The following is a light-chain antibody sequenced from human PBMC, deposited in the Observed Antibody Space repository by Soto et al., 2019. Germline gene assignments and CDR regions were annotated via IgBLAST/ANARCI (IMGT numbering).Light chain of an antibody. CDR2: DAS. J-gene: IGKJ5*01. V-gene: IGKV1-39*01. CDR3: QQSYSTPIT. CDR1: QDISHY. Sequence: DIQMTQSPSSLSASVGDRVSITCQASQDISHYLNWYQQKPGKAPTLLIYDASNLETGVPSRFSGGGSGTDFTLTISSLQPEDFATYYCQQSYSTPITFGQGTRLEIK.